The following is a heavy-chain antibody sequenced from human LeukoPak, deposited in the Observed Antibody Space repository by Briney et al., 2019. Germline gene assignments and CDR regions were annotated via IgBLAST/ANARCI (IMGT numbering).Heavy chain of an antibody. Sequence: ASVKVSCKASGYTFTSYGISWVRQAPGQGLEWMGWISAYNGNTNYAQKLQGRVTMTTDTSTSTAYMELRSLRSDDTAVYYCARAPESPAITIFGVVTNPNLDYWGQGTLVTVSS. V-gene: IGHV1-18*01. CDR3: ARAPESPAITIFGVVTNPNLDY. J-gene: IGHJ4*02. D-gene: IGHD3-3*01. CDR1: GYTFTSYG. CDR2: ISAYNGNT.